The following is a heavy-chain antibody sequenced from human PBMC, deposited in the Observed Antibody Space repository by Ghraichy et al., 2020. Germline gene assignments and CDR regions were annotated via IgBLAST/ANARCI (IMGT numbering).Heavy chain of an antibody. CDR3: ARDRRYYDSSVPHGMDV. D-gene: IGHD3-22*01. CDR2: IHNSGST. J-gene: IGHJ6*02. V-gene: IGHV4-59*01. CDR1: GGSISSDY. Sequence: SETLSLTCTVSGGSISSDYWSWIRQPPGKGLEWIGYIHNSGSTNYNPSLESRVTISVDTSKTHFSLKLSSVTAADTAVYYCARDRRYYDSSVPHGMDVWGQGTTVTVSS.